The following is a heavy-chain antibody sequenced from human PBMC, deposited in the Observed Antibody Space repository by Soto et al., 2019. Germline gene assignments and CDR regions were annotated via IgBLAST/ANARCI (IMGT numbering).Heavy chain of an antibody. Sequence: SGPTLVNPTQTLTLTCTFSGFSLSTSGMCVSWIRQPPGKALEWLARIDWDDEKYYSTSLKTRLTISKDTSKNQVVLTMTNMEPVDTATYYCARISGSSVLFDYWGQGTLVTVSS. CDR1: GFSLSTSGMC. CDR3: ARISGSSVLFDY. J-gene: IGHJ4*02. D-gene: IGHD1-26*01. CDR2: IDWDDEK. V-gene: IGHV2-70*11.